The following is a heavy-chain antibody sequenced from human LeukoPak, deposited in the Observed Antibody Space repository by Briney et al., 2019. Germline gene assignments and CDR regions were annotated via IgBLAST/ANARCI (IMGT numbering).Heavy chain of an antibody. Sequence: ASVKVSCKASGGTFSNYGINWVRQAPGQGLEWMGGIIPIFGTTNYAQKLQGRVTISADEFTSTAYMELSSLRSEDTAVYYCARRYCTNGVCYHDRGAFDIWGQGTMVTVSS. D-gene: IGHD2-8*01. J-gene: IGHJ3*02. CDR2: IIPIFGTT. CDR1: GGTFSNYG. V-gene: IGHV1-69*13. CDR3: ARRYCTNGVCYHDRGAFDI.